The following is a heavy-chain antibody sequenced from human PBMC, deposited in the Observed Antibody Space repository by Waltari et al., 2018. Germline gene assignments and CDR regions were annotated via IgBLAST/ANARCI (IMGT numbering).Heavy chain of an antibody. CDR3: ARGPPRIAAAGTGRRFRMYYGMDV. J-gene: IGHJ6*02. CDR2: IYTSGST. CDR1: GGSISSYY. Sequence: QVQLQESGPGLVKPSETLSLTCTVSGGSISSYYWSWIRQPAGKGLEWIGRIYTSGSTTYTPSLKSRVTMSVDTSKNQFSLKLSSVTAADTAVYYCARGPPRIAAAGTGRRFRMYYGMDVWGQGTTVTVSS. V-gene: IGHV4-4*07. D-gene: IGHD6-13*01.